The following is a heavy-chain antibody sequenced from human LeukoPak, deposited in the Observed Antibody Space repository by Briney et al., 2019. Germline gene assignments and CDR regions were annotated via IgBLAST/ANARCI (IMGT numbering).Heavy chain of an antibody. J-gene: IGHJ4*02. CDR1: GFTFSSFW. CDR3: ARDTYRFDDY. Sequence: GGSLRLSCAASGFTFSSFWMTWVRQAPGKGLEWVASIKEDGGDKYYMDSVKGRYTISRDNAKNSLYLQINSLRAEDTAVYYCARDTYRFDDYWGQGTLVTVSS. V-gene: IGHV3-7*01. D-gene: IGHD2-2*01. CDR2: IKEDGGDK.